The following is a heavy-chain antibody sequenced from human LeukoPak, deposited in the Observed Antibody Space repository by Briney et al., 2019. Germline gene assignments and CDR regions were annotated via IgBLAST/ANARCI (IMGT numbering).Heavy chain of an antibody. Sequence: AVKSPCKASAGSTFSNSSSHGVREPPREGLWMIGIIPIFGTGNYAQKFQGRVTITADKSTSTAYMELRSLRSEDTAVYYCARGQQYLELFPLDYWGQGTLVSVSS. V-gene: IGHV1-69*06. CDR3: ARGQQYLELFPLDY. CDR2: IIPIFGTG. D-gene: IGHD1-7*01. J-gene: IGHJ4*02. CDR1: AGSTFSNSS.